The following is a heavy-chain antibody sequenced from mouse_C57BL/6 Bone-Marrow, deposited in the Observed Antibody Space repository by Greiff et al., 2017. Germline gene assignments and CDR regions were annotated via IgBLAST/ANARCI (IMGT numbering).Heavy chain of an antibody. Sequence: QVQLQQSGAELARPGASVKLSCKASGYTFTSYGISWVKQRTGQGLEWIGEIYPRSGNTYYNEKFKGKATLTADKSSSTAYMELRSLTSEESAVYFCARDDDDGGYLDYWGQGTTLTGYS. CDR3: ARDDDDGGYLDY. J-gene: IGHJ2*01. D-gene: IGHD2-4*01. V-gene: IGHV1-81*01. CDR1: GYTFTSYG. CDR2: IYPRSGNT.